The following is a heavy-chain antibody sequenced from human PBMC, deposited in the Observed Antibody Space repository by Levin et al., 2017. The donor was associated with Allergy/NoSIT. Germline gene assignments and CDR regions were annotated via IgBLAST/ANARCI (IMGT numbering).Heavy chain of an antibody. J-gene: IGHJ4*02. V-gene: IGHV3-7*04. CDR1: GFTFSSYW. CDR3: ARKLERQGPFDY. Sequence: GGSLRLSCAASGFTFSSYWMSWVRQAPGKGLEWVANIKHDGSETYYLDSVKGRFTISRDDSKNSLFLQMNSLRAEDTAVYYCARKLERQGPFDYWGQGTLVTVSS. CDR2: IKHDGSET. D-gene: IGHD1-1*01.